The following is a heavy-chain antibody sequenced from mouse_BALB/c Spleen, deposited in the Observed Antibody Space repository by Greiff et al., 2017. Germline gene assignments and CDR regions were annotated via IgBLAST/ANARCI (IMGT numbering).Heavy chain of an antibody. D-gene: IGHD1-1*01. CDR3: TRDDYYGARAMDY. CDR2: INPSNGGT. V-gene: IGHV1S16*01. CDR1: GYTFTSYY. J-gene: IGHJ4*01. Sequence: VQLQQSGAELVKPGASVKLSCKASGYTFTSYYMYWVKQRPGQGLEWIGEINPSNGGTNFNEKFKSKATLTVDKSSSTAYMQLSSLTSEDSAVYYCTRDDYYGARAMDYWGQGTSVTVSS.